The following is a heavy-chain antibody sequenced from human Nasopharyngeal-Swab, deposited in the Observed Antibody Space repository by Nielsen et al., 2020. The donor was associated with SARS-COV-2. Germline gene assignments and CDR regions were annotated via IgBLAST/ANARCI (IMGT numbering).Heavy chain of an antibody. CDR2: IYPGDSDT. Sequence: GGSLRLSCKGSGYSFTSQWIAWVRQMPGKGLEWMGIIYPGDSDTRISPSFQGQVTISADKSISTAYLQWSSLKASDTAMYYCARGGSGSYIDYWGQGTLVIVSS. CDR1: GYSFTSQW. J-gene: IGHJ4*02. D-gene: IGHD3-10*01. CDR3: ARGGSGSYIDY. V-gene: IGHV5-51*01.